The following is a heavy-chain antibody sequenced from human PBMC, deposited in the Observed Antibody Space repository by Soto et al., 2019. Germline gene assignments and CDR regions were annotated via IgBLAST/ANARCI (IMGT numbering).Heavy chain of an antibody. CDR2: IIPIFGTA. J-gene: IGHJ4*02. CDR1: GGTFSSYA. CDR3: ARVVYYYDSSGYRFDY. D-gene: IGHD3-22*01. V-gene: IGHV1-69*06. Sequence: ASVKVSFKASGGTFSSYAISWVRQAPGQGLEWMGGIIPIFGTANYAQKFQGRVTITADKSTSTAYMELSSLRSEDTAVYYCARVVYYYDSSGYRFDYWGQGTLVTVSS.